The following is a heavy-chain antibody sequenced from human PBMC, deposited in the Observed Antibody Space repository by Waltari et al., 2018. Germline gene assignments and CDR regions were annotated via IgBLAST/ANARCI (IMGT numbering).Heavy chain of an antibody. J-gene: IGHJ4*02. CDR2: INHSGST. CDR3: ARGSGSYY. CDR1: GGSFSGYY. Sequence: QVQLQQWGAGLLKPSETLSLTCAVYGGSFSGYYWSWIRQPPGKGLEWIGEINHSGSTNYNPSVKSRVTISVDTSKNQCSLNLSSVTAADTAVYYCARGSGSYYWGQGTLVTVSS. V-gene: IGHV4-34*01. D-gene: IGHD1-26*01.